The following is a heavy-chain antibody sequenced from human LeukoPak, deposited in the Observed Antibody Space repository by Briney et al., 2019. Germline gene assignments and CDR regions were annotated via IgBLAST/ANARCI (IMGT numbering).Heavy chain of an antibody. J-gene: IGHJ3*02. V-gene: IGHV3-48*01. CDR3: ARDHAYAFDI. D-gene: IGHD2-2*01. CDR1: GFTFSDYS. CDR2: IGSAI. Sequence: GGSLRLSCVASGFTFSDYSLNWVRQAPGKGLEWISYIGSAIYYADSVKGRFTISRDNAKNSLFLQMNSLRAEDTAVYYCARDHAYAFDIWGQGTLVTVSS.